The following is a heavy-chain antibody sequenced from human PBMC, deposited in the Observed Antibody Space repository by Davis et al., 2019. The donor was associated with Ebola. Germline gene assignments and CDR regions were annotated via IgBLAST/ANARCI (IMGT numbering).Heavy chain of an antibody. CDR3: AKDPGSSWINWYFDL. J-gene: IGHJ2*01. V-gene: IGHV3-48*03. D-gene: IGHD6-13*01. CDR2: ISNSGTTI. Sequence: GGSLRLSCAASGFTFSSYEMNWVRQAPGKGLEWVSYISNSGTTIYYADSVKGRFTVSRDNAKNSLYLQMNSLRAEDTAVYYCAKDPGSSWINWYFDLWGRGTLVTVSS. CDR1: GFTFSSYE.